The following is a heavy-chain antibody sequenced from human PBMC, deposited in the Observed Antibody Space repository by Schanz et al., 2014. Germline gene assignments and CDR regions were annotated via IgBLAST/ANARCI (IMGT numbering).Heavy chain of an antibody. CDR2: IYASGGT. Sequence: QLQLQESGPGLVKPSETLSLTCTVSGGSISSSSYYWGWIRQPPGKGLEWIGSIYASGGTYYNPSLKGRVPISVDTSKTLFPRRRSSGTAADTAVYYCARKAPDYYASGSKNWFDPWGQGTLVTVSS. V-gene: IGHV4-39*01. D-gene: IGHD3-10*01. J-gene: IGHJ5*02. CDR1: GGSISSSSYY. CDR3: ARKAPDYYASGSKNWFDP.